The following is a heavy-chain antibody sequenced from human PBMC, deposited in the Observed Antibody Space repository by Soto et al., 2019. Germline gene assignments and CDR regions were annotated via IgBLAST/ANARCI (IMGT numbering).Heavy chain of an antibody. D-gene: IGHD4-4*01. CDR3: ARDGFGGGNYKNFDY. CDR1: GGTFSSYA. V-gene: IGHV1-69*06. CDR2: IIPIFGTA. Sequence: ASVKVSFKASGGTFSSYAISWLRQAPGQGLEWMGGIIPIFGTANYAQKFQGRVTITADKSTSTAYMELSSLRSEDTAVYYCARDGFGGGNYKNFDYWGQGTLVTVSS. J-gene: IGHJ4*02.